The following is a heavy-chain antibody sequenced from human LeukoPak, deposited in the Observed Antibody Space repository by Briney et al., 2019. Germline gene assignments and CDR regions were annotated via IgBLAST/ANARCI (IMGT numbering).Heavy chain of an antibody. Sequence: GGSLRLSCAASGFTFSSYGMHWVRQAPGKGLEWVAVIWYDGSNKYYADSVKGRFTISRDNAKNSLYLQMNSLRAEDTAVYYCASTGGYGSGTYDYYYFGMDVWGQGTTVTVSS. CDR2: IWYDGSNK. CDR1: GFTFSSYG. V-gene: IGHV3-33*03. CDR3: ASTGGYGSGTYDYYYFGMDV. D-gene: IGHD3-10*01. J-gene: IGHJ6*02.